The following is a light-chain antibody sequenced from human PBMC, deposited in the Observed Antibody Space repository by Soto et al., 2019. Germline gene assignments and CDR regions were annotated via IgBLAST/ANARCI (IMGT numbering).Light chain of an antibody. V-gene: IGKV3-11*01. CDR1: QSVSSY. J-gene: IGKJ4*01. Sequence: EIVLTQSPATLSLSPGERATLSCRASQSVSSYLAWYQQKPGQAPRLLIYEASNRATGIPARFSGSGSGTDFTVTISSLEPEDFAVYYCQQRKNWPPLTFGGGTKVEIK. CDR3: QQRKNWPPLT. CDR2: EAS.